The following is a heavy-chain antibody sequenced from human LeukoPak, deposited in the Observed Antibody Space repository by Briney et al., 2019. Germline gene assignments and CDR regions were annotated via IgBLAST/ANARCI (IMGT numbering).Heavy chain of an antibody. CDR2: ISYDGSNK. D-gene: IGHD6-19*01. CDR3: AWGHSSGWPSMGYYFDY. V-gene: IGHV3-30*03. J-gene: IGHJ4*02. CDR1: GFTFGSYG. Sequence: PGGSLRLSCAASGFTFGSYGMHWVRQAPGKGLEWVAVISYDGSNKYYADSVKGRFTISRDNSKNTLYLQMNSLRAEDTAVYYCAWGHSSGWPSMGYYFDYWGQGTLVTVSS.